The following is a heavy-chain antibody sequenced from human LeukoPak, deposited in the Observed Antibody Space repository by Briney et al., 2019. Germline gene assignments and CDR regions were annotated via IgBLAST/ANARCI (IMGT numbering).Heavy chain of an antibody. CDR2: ISSSSSYI. CDR1: GFTFSSYS. V-gene: IGHV3-21*01. Sequence: GGSLRLSCAASGFTFSSYSMNWVRQAPGKGLEWVSSISSSSSYIYYADSVKGRFTISRDNAKNSLYLQMNSLRTEDTAVYYCARTLRKGNWFDPWGQGTLVTVSS. J-gene: IGHJ5*02. CDR3: ARTLRKGNWFDP. D-gene: IGHD4-17*01.